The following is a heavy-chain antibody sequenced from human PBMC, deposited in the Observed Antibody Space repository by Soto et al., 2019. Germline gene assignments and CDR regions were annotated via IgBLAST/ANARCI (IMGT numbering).Heavy chain of an antibody. CDR2: IIPIFATA. Sequence: QVQLVQSGAEVKKPGSSVKVSCKASGGTFSSYSINWVRQAPGQGLEWMGEIIPIFATANYAQKFQGRVTITADGSTSTAYMELSSLRSEDTAVYYCARDGGRHSGGIDYWGQGTLVTVSS. D-gene: IGHD1-26*01. J-gene: IGHJ4*02. CDR1: GGTFSSYS. CDR3: ARDGGRHSGGIDY. V-gene: IGHV1-69*01.